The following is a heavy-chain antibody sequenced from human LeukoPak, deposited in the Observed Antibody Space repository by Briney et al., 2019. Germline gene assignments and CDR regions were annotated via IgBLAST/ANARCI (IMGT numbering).Heavy chain of an antibody. Sequence: GGSLRLSCAASGFTFTTYWMTWVRQAPGKGLEWVANINQDGSEKYFVDSVKGRFTISRDNAKNSLYLQMNSLRVEDTAVYYCARVAKYYYGSETYYFFEHWGQGAPVTASS. CDR2: INQDGSEK. V-gene: IGHV3-7*01. CDR1: GFTFTTYW. J-gene: IGHJ4*02. CDR3: ARVAKYYYGSETYYFFEH. D-gene: IGHD3-10*01.